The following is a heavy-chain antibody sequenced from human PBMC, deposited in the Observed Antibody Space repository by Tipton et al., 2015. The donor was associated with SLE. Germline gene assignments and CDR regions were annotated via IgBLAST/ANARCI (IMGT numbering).Heavy chain of an antibody. CDR3: AREGGAIDY. V-gene: IGHV4-34*01. Sequence: TLSLTCAVYGGSFSDYYWSWIRQPPGKGLEWIGEINHSGSTKYKPSLKSRVTISVDTSKNQFSLKLSSVTAADTAVYYCAREGGAIDYWGQGTLVTVSS. D-gene: IGHD1-26*01. CDR1: GGSFSDYY. J-gene: IGHJ4*02. CDR2: INHSGST.